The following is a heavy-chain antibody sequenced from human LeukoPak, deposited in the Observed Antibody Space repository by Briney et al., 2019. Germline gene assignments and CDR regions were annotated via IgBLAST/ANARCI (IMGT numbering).Heavy chain of an antibody. CDR2: INHSEST. V-gene: IGHV4-34*01. CDR1: GGSFSGYY. D-gene: IGHD3-3*01. CDR3: ARGSAIFGVVITKRRFDY. J-gene: IGHJ4*02. Sequence: PSETLSLTCAVYGGSFSGYYWSWIRQPPGKGLEWIGEINHSESTNYNPSLKSRVTISVDTSKNQFSLKLSSVTAADTAVYYCARGSAIFGVVITKRRFDYWGQGTLVTVSS.